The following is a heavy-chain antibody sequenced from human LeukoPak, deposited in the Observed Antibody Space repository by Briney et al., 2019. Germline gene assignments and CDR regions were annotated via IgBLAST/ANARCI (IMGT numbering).Heavy chain of an antibody. Sequence: SQTLSLTCTVSGGSISSGDYYWSWIRQPPGKGLEWIGYIYYSGSTYYNPSLKSRVTISVDTSKNQFSLKLSSVTAADTAVYYCASGQSYYYDSSGYYSNWFDPWGQGTLVTVSS. D-gene: IGHD3-22*01. V-gene: IGHV4-30-4*01. J-gene: IGHJ5*02. CDR1: GGSISSGDYY. CDR3: ASGQSYYYDSSGYYSNWFDP. CDR2: IYYSGST.